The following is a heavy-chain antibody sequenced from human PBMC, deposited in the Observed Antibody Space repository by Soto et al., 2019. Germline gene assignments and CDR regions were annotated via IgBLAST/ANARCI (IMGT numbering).Heavy chain of an antibody. CDR1: GFTFSSYG. Sequence: PGGSLRLSCAASGFTFSSYGMHWVRQAPGKGLEWVAVIWYDGSNKYYADSVKGRFTISRDNSKNTLYLQMNSLRAEDTAVYYCARGGDYDILTDPDYWRQGTLVTVS. J-gene: IGHJ4*02. V-gene: IGHV3-33*01. CDR3: ARGGDYDILTDPDY. D-gene: IGHD3-9*01. CDR2: IWYDGSNK.